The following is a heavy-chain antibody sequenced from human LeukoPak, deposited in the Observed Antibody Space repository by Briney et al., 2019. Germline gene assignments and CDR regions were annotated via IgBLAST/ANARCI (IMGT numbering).Heavy chain of an antibody. CDR3: TRDKDYDFWSGYYFSSIFDY. V-gene: IGHV3-49*03. Sequence: GGSLRLSCTASGFTFGDYAMSWFRRAPGKGLEWVGFIRSKAYGGTTEYAASVKGRFTISRDDSKSIAYLQMNSLKTEDTAVYYCTRDKDYDFWSGYYFSSIFDYWGQGTLVTVSS. CDR1: GFTFGDYA. CDR2: IRSKAYGGTT. D-gene: IGHD3-3*01. J-gene: IGHJ4*02.